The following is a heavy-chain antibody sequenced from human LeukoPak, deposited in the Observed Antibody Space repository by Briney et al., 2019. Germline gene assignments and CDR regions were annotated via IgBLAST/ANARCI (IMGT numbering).Heavy chain of an antibody. J-gene: IGHJ6*03. D-gene: IGHD3-10*01. V-gene: IGHV3-21*04. Sequence: GGSLRLSCAASGFTFSDYTMNWVRQAPGKGLEWVPSISGSTRYIYYADSVKGRFTISRDNARNSLHLQMNSLRAEDTAVYYCAKSSGYGSENYYYYMDVWGKGTTVTISS. CDR2: ISGSTRYI. CDR3: AKSSGYGSENYYYYMDV. CDR1: GFTFSDYT.